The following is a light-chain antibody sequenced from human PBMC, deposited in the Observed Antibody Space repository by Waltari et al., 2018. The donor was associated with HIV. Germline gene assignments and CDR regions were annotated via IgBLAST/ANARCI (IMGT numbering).Light chain of an antibody. J-gene: IGLJ2*01. CDR2: TNS. V-gene: IGLV1-40*01. CDR1: GSNTGAGFH. Sequence: QSVLKHPPSVSAAPGQRVTTSCTWSGSNTGAGFHVPRYQQLPGTAPKLLIYTNSTRPSGVPDRFSGSKSGTAASLAITGLQADDEAHYYCQSYDSSLSDSVVFGGGTTLTVL. CDR3: QSYDSSLSDSVV.